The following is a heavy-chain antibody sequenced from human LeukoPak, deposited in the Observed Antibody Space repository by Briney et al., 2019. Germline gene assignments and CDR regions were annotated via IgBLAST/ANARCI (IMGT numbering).Heavy chain of an antibody. D-gene: IGHD3-10*01. CDR3: ARDAMVRDNWFDP. CDR1: GGTFSSYG. J-gene: IGHJ5*02. Sequence: ASVKVSCKASGGTFSSYGISWVRQAPGQGLEWMGWISAYNGNTNYAQKLQGRVTMTTDTSTSTAYMELRSLRSDDTAVYYCARDAMVRDNWFDPWGQGTLVTVSS. V-gene: IGHV1-18*01. CDR2: ISAYNGNT.